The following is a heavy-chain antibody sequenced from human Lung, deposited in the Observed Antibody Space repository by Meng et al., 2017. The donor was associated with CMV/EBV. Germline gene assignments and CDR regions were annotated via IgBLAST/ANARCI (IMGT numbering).Heavy chain of an antibody. CDR3: ARDGASHPYYFDY. Sequence: ASGYTFTSYGISWVRQAPGQGLEWMGWISAYHGNTNYAQKLQGRVTMTTDTSTSTAYMELRSLRSDDTAVYYCARDGASHPYYFDYWGQGTLVPSPQ. V-gene: IGHV1-18*01. CDR2: ISAYHGNT. J-gene: IGHJ4*02. CDR1: GYTFTSYG. D-gene: IGHD4-17*01.